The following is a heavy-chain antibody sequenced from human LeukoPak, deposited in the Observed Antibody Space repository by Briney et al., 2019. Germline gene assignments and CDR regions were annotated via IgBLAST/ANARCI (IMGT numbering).Heavy chain of an antibody. D-gene: IGHD6-6*01. CDR1: GYTRTELS. CDR2: FDPEDGET. CDR3: ATVQYSSSSVRFYYYMDV. V-gene: IGHV1-24*01. Sequence: GASVKVSCKVSGYTRTELSMHWVRQAPGKGLEWMGGFDPEDGETIYAQKFQGRVTMTEDTSTDTAYMELSSLRSEDTAVYYCATVQYSSSSVRFYYYMDVWGKGTTVTVSS. J-gene: IGHJ6*03.